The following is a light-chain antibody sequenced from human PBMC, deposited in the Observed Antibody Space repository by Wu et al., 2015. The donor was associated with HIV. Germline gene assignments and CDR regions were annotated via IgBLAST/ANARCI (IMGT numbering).Light chain of an antibody. Sequence: ETVLTQSPATLSLSPGERATLSCRASQTVNSNLAWYQQKPGQAPRLLMYDASSRATGIPARFSGSGSGTDFTLSISSLESEDFTVYYCQQRNNWPLTFGQGTRLEIK. CDR1: QTVNSN. V-gene: IGKV3-11*01. CDR2: DAS. CDR3: QQRNNWPLT. J-gene: IGKJ5*01.